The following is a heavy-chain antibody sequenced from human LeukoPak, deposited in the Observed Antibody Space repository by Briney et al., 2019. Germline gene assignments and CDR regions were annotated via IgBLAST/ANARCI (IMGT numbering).Heavy chain of an antibody. D-gene: IGHD3-22*01. CDR1: GGSISSHY. CDR3: ARVPRGSSGYYWFDP. J-gene: IGHJ5*02. V-gene: IGHV4-59*11. CDR2: IYYSGST. Sequence: SETLSLTCTVSGGSISSHYWSWIRQPPGKGLEWIGYIYYSGSTNYNPSLKSRVTISVDTSKNQFSLKLSSVTAADTAVYYCARVPRGSSGYYWFDPRGQGTLVTVSS.